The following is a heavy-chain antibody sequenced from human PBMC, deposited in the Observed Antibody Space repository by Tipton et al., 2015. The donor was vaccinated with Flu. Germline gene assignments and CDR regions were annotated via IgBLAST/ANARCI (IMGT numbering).Heavy chain of an antibody. Sequence: QLVQSGPEVKKPGASVKVSCKASGYTFTSYYLHWVRQAPGQGLEWMGTINPSGGSTTYAQKFQGRVTMTRDTSTSTVYMDLSSLRSEDTAIYFCARGWRGLAAAGFDYWGQGTLVTVSS. J-gene: IGHJ4*02. V-gene: IGHV1-46*01. CDR2: INPSGGST. D-gene: IGHD2-15*01. CDR1: GYTFTSYY. CDR3: ARGWRGLAAAGFDY.